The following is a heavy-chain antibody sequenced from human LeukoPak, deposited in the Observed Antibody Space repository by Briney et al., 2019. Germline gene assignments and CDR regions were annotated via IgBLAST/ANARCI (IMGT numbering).Heavy chain of an antibody. V-gene: IGHV4-39*07. CDR1: GGSISSSSYY. Sequence: SETLSLTCTVSGGSISSSSYYWGWIRQPPGKGLEWIGSIYYSGSTYYNPSLKSRVTISVDTSKNQFSLKLSSVTAADTAVYYCARDLSGSFDYWGQGTLVTVSS. CDR2: IYYSGST. D-gene: IGHD3-22*01. CDR3: ARDLSGSFDY. J-gene: IGHJ4*02.